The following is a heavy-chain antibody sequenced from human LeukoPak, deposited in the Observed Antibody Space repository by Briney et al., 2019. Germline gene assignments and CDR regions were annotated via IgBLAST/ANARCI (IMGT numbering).Heavy chain of an antibody. CDR3: ARGLRYVKALNY. CDR1: GFTFSYYG. CDR2: ISYDGSNK. D-gene: IGHD5-12*01. Sequence: GALRLSCAASGFTFSYYGMHWVRQAPGKGLEWVAVISYDGSNKYYADSVKGRFTISRDNSKNTLYLQMNSLRAEDTAVYFCARGLRYVKALNYWGQGTLVTVSS. J-gene: IGHJ4*02. V-gene: IGHV3-30*03.